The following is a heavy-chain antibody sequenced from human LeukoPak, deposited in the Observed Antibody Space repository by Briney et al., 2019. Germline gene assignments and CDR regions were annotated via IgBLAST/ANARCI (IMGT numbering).Heavy chain of an antibody. D-gene: IGHD1-1*01. J-gene: IGHJ4*02. V-gene: IGHV4-39*02. Sequence: PSETLSLTCTVSGGSISSSSYYWGWIRQPPGKGLEWIGSIYYSGSTYYNPSLKSRVTISVDTSKNQFSLKLSSVTAADTAVYYCARDAGGIYFGYWGQGTLVTVSS. CDR2: IYYSGST. CDR3: ARDAGGIYFGY. CDR1: GGSISSSSYY.